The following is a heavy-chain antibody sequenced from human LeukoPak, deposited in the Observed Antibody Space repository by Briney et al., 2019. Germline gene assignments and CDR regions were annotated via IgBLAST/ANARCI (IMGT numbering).Heavy chain of an antibody. CDR3: ARADYYDSSGYYFDY. V-gene: IGHV1-18*01. CDR2: ISAYNGNT. J-gene: IGHJ4*02. D-gene: IGHD3-22*01. Sequence: ASVKVSCKASGYTFTSYGISWVRQTPGQGLEWMGWISAYNGNTNYAQKLQGRVTMTTDTSTSTAYMELRSLRSDDTAVYYCARADYYDSSGYYFDYWGQGTLVTVSS. CDR1: GYTFTSYG.